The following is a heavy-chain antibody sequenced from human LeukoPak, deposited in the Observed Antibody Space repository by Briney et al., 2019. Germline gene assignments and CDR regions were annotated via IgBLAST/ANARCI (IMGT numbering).Heavy chain of an antibody. J-gene: IGHJ6*03. CDR2: ISSSSSTI. CDR1: GFTFSSYS. CDR3: AKGGRDIVVVPAAMARYYYYYMDV. D-gene: IGHD2-2*01. V-gene: IGHV3-48*01. Sequence: GGSLRLSCAASGFTFSSYSMNWVRQAPGKGLEWVSYISSSSSTIYHADSVKGQFTISRDNSKNTLYLQMNSLRAEDTAVYYCAKGGRDIVVVPAAMARYYYYYMDVWGKGTTVTVSS.